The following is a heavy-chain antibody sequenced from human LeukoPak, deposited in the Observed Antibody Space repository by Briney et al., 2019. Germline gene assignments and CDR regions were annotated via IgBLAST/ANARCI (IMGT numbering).Heavy chain of an antibody. Sequence: SETLSLTCAVYGGSFSGYYWSWIRQPPGKGLEWIGEINNSGSTNYNPSLKSRVTISVDTSKNQFSLKLSSVTAADTAVYYCARGARCSSTSCYTVVYYYYGMDVWGQGTTVTVSS. CDR2: INNSGST. D-gene: IGHD2-2*02. J-gene: IGHJ6*02. V-gene: IGHV4-34*01. CDR1: GGSFSGYY. CDR3: ARGARCSSTSCYTVVYYYYGMDV.